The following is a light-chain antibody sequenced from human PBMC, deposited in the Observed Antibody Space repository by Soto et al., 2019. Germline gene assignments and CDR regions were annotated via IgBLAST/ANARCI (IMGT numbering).Light chain of an antibody. CDR1: ISDVGSYNL. CDR2: EVS. Sequence: LTQPASVSGSPGQSITISCTGTISDVGSYNLVSWYQQHPGKAPKVMIYEVSKRPSGVPNRFSGSKSGNTASLTISGLQAEDEADYYCCSYAGSSTYVFGTGTKGTVL. J-gene: IGLJ1*01. CDR3: CSYAGSSTYV. V-gene: IGLV2-23*02.